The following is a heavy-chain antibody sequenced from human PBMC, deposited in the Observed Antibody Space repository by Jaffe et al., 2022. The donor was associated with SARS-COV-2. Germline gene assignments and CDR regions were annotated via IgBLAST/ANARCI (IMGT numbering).Heavy chain of an antibody. Sequence: QVQLVESGGGVVQPGRSLRLSCAASGFTFSSYGMHWVRQAPGKGLEWVAVIWYDGSNKYYADSVKGRFTISRDNSKNTLYLQMNSLRAEDTAVYYCARDQEPAAIGRGGMDVWGQGTTVTVSS. J-gene: IGHJ6*02. D-gene: IGHD2-2*02. CDR2: IWYDGSNK. CDR3: ARDQEPAAIGRGGMDV. V-gene: IGHV3-33*01. CDR1: GFTFSSYG.